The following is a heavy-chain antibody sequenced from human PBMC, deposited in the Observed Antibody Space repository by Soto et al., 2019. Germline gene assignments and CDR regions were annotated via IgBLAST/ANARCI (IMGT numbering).Heavy chain of an antibody. V-gene: IGHV3-74*01. CDR3: AKEGDYGDYAGENWFDS. CDR1: GFTFFAYW. CDR2: INSDGSHT. D-gene: IGHD4-17*01. Sequence: EVQLVESGGGLVQPGGSLRLSCAASGFTFFAYWIHWVRHVPGKGLVWVSRINSDGSHTSYADSVRGRFTISRDNSKNTGYLQMNSRTAEDTAVYYWAKEGDYGDYAGENWFDSWGQGSLVTVSS. J-gene: IGHJ5*01.